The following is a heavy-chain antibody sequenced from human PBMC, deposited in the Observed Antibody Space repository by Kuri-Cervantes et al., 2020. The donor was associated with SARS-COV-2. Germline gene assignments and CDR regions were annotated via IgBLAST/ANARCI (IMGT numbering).Heavy chain of an antibody. CDR1: GFTVSSNE. V-gene: IGHV3-7*01. CDR3: ARGRFRDY. D-gene: IGHD2-21*01. J-gene: IGHJ4*02. Sequence: GGSLRLSCAASGFTVSSNEMSWVRQAPGKGLEWVANIKQDGSEKYYVDSVKGRFTISRDNAKNSLYLQMNSLRAEDTAVYYCARGRFRDYWGQGTLVTVSS. CDR2: IKQDGSEK.